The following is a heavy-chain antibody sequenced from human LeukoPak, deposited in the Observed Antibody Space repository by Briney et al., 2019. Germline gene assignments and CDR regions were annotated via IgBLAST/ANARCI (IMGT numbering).Heavy chain of an antibody. J-gene: IGHJ4*02. CDR2: INSVGSWT. CDR1: ANYW. V-gene: IGHV3-74*01. Sequence: GGSLRLSCVASANYWMHWVRQAPGKGLVWFSHINSVGSWTSYADSVKGRFTISKDNAKNTVYLQMNSLRAEDTAVYYCVSFYETYWGRGTLVTVSS. CDR3: VSFYETY. D-gene: IGHD2/OR15-2a*01.